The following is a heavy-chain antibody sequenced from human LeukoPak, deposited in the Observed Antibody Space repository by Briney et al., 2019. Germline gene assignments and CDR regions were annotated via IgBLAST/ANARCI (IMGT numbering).Heavy chain of an antibody. D-gene: IGHD3-10*01. CDR2: INHSGST. V-gene: IGHV4-39*07. Sequence: SETLSLTCTVSGGSISSSSYYWSWIRQPPGKGQEWIAEINHSGSTNYNPSLKSRVTISVDTSKNQFSLKLSSVTAADTAVYYCARHYYGSGSYRPYYYYYYMDVWGKGTTVTISS. J-gene: IGHJ6*03. CDR3: ARHYYGSGSYRPYYYYYYMDV. CDR1: GGSISSSSYY.